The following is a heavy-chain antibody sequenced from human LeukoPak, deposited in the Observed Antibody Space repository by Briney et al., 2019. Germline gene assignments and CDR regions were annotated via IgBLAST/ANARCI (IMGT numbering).Heavy chain of an antibody. D-gene: IGHD3-10*01. V-gene: IGHV4-61*02. CDR1: GGSISSGSYY. CDR2: IYTSGST. CDR3: ARAITMVRGVINPHFDY. Sequence: SETLSLTCTVSGGSISSGSYYWSWIQQPAGKGLEWIGRIYTSGSTNYNPSLKSRVTISVDTSKNQFSLKLSSVTAADTAVYYCARAITMVRGVINPHFDYWGQGTLVTVSS. J-gene: IGHJ4*02.